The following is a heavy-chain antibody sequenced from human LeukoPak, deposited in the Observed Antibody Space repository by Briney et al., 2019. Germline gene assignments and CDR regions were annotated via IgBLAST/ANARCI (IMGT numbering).Heavy chain of an antibody. V-gene: IGHV4-39*01. Sequence: PSETLSLTCTVSGGSITSPSYYWGWIRQPPGKGLEWIATVYYTGSAYYNPSLKSRVTISVDTSKSQFSLKLSSVTTADTALYYCARYASGSYYWFDPWGQGTLVTVSS. CDR3: ARYASGSYYWFDP. CDR1: GGSITSPSYY. D-gene: IGHD3-10*01. J-gene: IGHJ5*02. CDR2: VYYTGSA.